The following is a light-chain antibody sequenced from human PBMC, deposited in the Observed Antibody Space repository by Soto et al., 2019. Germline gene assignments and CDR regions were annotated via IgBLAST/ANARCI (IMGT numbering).Light chain of an antibody. Sequence: QSVLTQPASVSGSPGQSITISCTGTSSDVGGFNYVSWYQQHPGKAPKLLIFDVYSRPSGISNRFSGSKSGNTASLTISGLRAEDEADYYCSSYTTSSSYVFGAGTKVTVL. J-gene: IGLJ1*01. CDR1: SSDVGGFNY. CDR3: SSYTTSSSYV. V-gene: IGLV2-14*01. CDR2: DVY.